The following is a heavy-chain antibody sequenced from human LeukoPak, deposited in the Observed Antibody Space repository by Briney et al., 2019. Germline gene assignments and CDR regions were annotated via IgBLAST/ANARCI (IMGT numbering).Heavy chain of an antibody. Sequence: ASVKVSCKASGGTFSSYSISWVRQAPGQGLEWMGGIIPSFNIPNYAQKFQGRVTITADESTSTAYMELSSLRSEDTAVYYCASGSGYFYYGMDVWGQGTTVTVSS. CDR2: IIPSFNIP. CDR3: ASGSGYFYYGMDV. CDR1: GGTFSSYS. V-gene: IGHV1-69*13. J-gene: IGHJ6*02. D-gene: IGHD2-15*01.